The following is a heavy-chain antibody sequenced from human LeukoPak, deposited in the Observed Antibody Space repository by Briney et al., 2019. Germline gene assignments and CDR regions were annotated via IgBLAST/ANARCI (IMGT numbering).Heavy chain of an antibody. V-gene: IGHV3-64*01. CDR1: GYTFSTYA. D-gene: IGHD6-19*01. CDR2: ISSDGRIT. J-gene: IGHJ4*02. CDR3: ARVSGWYWFDK. Sequence: PGGSLRLSCSASGYTFSTYAMHWVRQAPGKGLEYVSAISSDGRITYYANSVKGRFTISRDNSKNTLYLQMGGLRVEDMAVCYCARVSGWYWFDKWGQGTLVTVSS.